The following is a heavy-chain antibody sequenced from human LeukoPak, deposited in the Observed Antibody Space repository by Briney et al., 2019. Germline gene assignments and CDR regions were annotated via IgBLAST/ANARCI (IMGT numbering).Heavy chain of an antibody. V-gene: IGHV3-11*06. CDR2: ITSTSSIM. Sequence: PSETLSLTCTVSGGSISSYYWSWIRQAPGKGLEWVSHITSTSSIMNYAESVKGRFTISRDNTKNSVYLEMNSLRAEDTAIYYCARTKWQLPWTWGLGTLVTVSS. D-gene: IGHD1-26*01. J-gene: IGHJ4*02. CDR1: GGSISSYY. CDR3: ARTKWQLPWT.